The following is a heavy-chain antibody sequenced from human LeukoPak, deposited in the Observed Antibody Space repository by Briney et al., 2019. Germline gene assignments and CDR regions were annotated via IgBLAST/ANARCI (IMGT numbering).Heavy chain of an antibody. CDR2: INPNSGGT. V-gene: IGHV1-2*06. D-gene: IGHD2-15*01. CDR1: GYTFTGYY. Sequence: ASVKVSCKASGYTFTGYYMHWVRQAPGQGLEWMGRINPNSGGTNYAQKFQGRVTMTRDTSISTAYMELSRLRSDDTAVYYCARDDGYCSGGSCYYYYGMDVWGQGTTVTVSS. J-gene: IGHJ6*02. CDR3: ARDDGYCSGGSCYYYYGMDV.